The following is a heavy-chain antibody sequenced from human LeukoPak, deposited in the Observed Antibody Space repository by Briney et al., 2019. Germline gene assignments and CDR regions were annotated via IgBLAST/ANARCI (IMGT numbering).Heavy chain of an antibody. D-gene: IGHD2-15*01. CDR2: INPYSGGT. Sequence: ASVKVSCKASGYTFTDYYMHWVRQAPGQGLEWMGWINPYSGGTNYEQKFQGRVTMTRDTSISTAYMELRSLRSDDTAVYYCARGNLGFCSGGSCSAFDPWGQGTLVTVSS. CDR1: GYTFTDYY. CDR3: ARGNLGFCSGGSCSAFDP. V-gene: IGHV1-2*02. J-gene: IGHJ5*02.